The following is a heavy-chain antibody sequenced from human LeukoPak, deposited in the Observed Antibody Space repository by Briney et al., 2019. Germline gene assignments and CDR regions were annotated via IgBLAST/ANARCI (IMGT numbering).Heavy chain of an antibody. CDR2: ISGTGDST. Sequence: GGSLRLSCAASGFTFSSYSMNWVRQAPGRGLEWVATISGTGDSTYYANSVKGRFIVSRDNSRDTLFLQMSSLRFGDAALYYCAKEYYDTSGFFASRGQGTLVTLS. CDR1: GFTFSSYS. V-gene: IGHV3-23*01. D-gene: IGHD3-22*01. CDR3: AKEYYDTSGFFAS. J-gene: IGHJ5*01.